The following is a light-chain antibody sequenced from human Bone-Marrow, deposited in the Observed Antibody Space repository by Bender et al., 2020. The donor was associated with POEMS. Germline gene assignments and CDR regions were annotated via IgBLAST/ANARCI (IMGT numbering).Light chain of an antibody. V-gene: IGLV3-10*01. J-gene: IGLJ2*01. CDR1: ALPKKY. CDR3: YSTDISGDQRV. CDR2: EDT. Sequence: SYVLTLPPSVSVAPGKTARITCSGDALPKKYAFWYQQKSGQAPVLVIYEDTQRPSGIPERFSGSSSGTLATLTISGAQVEDEADYYCYSTDISGDQRVFGGGTKLTVL.